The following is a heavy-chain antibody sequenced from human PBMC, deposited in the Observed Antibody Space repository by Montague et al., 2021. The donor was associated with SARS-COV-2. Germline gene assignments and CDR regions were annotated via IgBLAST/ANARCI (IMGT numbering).Heavy chain of an antibody. CDR3: ESETLTSDAFDI. D-gene: IGHD3-9*01. V-gene: IGHV4-59*01. Sequence: SETLSLTCSVSGASIGSSDWGWIRQSPGKGLEWIGYFYSVGSTDSNPSLKSRANVSRDTSKTQFSLKVRSVTGADTAVDYCESETLTSDAFDIWGQGTMVTVSS. CDR1: GASIGSSD. CDR2: FYSVGST. J-gene: IGHJ3*02.